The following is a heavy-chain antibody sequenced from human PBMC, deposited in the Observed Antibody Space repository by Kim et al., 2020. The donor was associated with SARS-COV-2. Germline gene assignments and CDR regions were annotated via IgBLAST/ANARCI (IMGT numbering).Heavy chain of an antibody. Sequence: GGSLRLSCAASGFTFSSYAMSWVRQAPGKGLEWVSAISGSGGSTYYADSVKGRFTISRDNSKTTLYLQMNSLRAEDTAVYYCAKPHKRGYSFHGMDVWGQGTTVTVSS. CDR1: GFTFSSYA. CDR2: ISGSGGST. V-gene: IGHV3-23*01. D-gene: IGHD5-18*01. CDR3: AKPHKRGYSFHGMDV. J-gene: IGHJ6*02.